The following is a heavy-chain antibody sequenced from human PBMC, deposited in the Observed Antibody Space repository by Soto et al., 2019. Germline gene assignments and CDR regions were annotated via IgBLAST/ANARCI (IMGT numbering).Heavy chain of an antibody. CDR2: IYYSGDT. CDR3: ARARRSAGTDC. D-gene: IGHD6-13*01. J-gene: IGHJ4*02. CDR1: GGSISSAGYY. Sequence: QVQLQESGPGLVKPSQTLSLTCTVSGGSISSAGYYWSWIRQHPGKGLEWIGYIYYSGDTYYNPSLKSRVTISVDTSKSQFSLKLSSVTAADTAVYYCARARRSAGTDCWGQGTLVTVSS. V-gene: IGHV4-31*03.